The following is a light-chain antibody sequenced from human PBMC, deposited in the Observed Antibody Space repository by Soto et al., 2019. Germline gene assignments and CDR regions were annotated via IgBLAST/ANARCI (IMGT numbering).Light chain of an antibody. CDR1: QGISNY. CDR2: AAS. Sequence: DLQMTQSPSSLSASVGDRVTITCRACQGISNYLAWYQQKPGKVPKLLIYAASTLQSGVPSRFSGSGSGTDFTLTISSLQPEDVATYYCQKYNSAPPLTFGGGTKVEIK. CDR3: QKYNSAPPLT. J-gene: IGKJ4*01. V-gene: IGKV1-27*01.